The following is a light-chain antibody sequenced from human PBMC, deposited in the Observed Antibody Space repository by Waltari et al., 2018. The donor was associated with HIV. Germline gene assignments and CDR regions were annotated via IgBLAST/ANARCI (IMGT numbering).Light chain of an antibody. Sequence: QSVLTQPPSASGTPGQRVTISCSGSSSNIGSNTVNWYQQLPGTAPKLLIYSNYHRPSGVPDRFSGSKSGTSASLAISGLQSEDEADYYCATWDDSLNGRMFGGGTKLTVL. J-gene: IGLJ3*02. CDR3: ATWDDSLNGRM. V-gene: IGLV1-44*01. CDR2: SNY. CDR1: SSNIGSNT.